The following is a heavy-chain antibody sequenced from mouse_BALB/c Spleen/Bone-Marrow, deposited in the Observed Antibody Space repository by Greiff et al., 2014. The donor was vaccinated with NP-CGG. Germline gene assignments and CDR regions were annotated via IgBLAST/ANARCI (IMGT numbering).Heavy chain of an antibody. CDR1: GYTFTDYA. J-gene: IGHJ4*01. D-gene: IGHD3-2*01. V-gene: IGHV1-67*01. CDR2: ISTYSGNT. CDR3: ARDISGYVRAMDY. Sequence: QVQLQQSGPELVSPGVSVKISCKASGYTFTDYAIHWVKQSHSKRLEWIGIISTYSGNTNYNQKFKGKATMTVDESSSTAYMELARLTSEDSAIYYCARDISGYVRAMDYWGQGTSVTVSA.